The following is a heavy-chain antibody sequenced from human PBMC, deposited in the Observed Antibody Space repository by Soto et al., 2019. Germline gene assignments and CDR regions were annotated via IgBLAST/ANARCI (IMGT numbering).Heavy chain of an antibody. J-gene: IGHJ4*02. Sequence: ASVKVSCKASGCTFSSYAISWVRQAPGQGLEWMGGIIPIFGTANYAQKFQGRVTITADESTSTAYMELSSLRSEDTAVYYCARIDYYDSSGYLGYFDYWGQGTLVTVSS. CDR3: ARIDYYDSSGYLGYFDY. CDR1: GCTFSSYA. D-gene: IGHD3-22*01. CDR2: IIPIFGTA. V-gene: IGHV1-69*13.